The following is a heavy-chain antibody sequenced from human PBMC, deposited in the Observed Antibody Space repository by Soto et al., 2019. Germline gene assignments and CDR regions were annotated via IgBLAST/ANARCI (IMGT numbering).Heavy chain of an antibody. D-gene: IGHD5-12*01. Sequence: QVQLVQSGAEVKKPGSSVKVSCKASGGTFSSYAISWVRQAPGQGLEWMGGIIPIFGTANYAQKFQGRVTITADEPTSTAYMELSSLRSEDTAVYYCARREGGYDFRYNWFDPWGQGTLVTVSS. CDR1: GGTFSSYA. CDR3: ARREGGYDFRYNWFDP. V-gene: IGHV1-69*01. J-gene: IGHJ5*02. CDR2: IIPIFGTA.